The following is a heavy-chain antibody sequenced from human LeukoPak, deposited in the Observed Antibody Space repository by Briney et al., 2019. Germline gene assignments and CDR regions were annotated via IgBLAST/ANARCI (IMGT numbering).Heavy chain of an antibody. CDR2: INHSGST. CDR3: ARHGNRGYSYGRVYYFDY. V-gene: IGHV4-34*01. J-gene: IGHJ4*02. CDR1: GGSISSYY. D-gene: IGHD5-18*01. Sequence: PSETLSLTCTVSGGSISSYYWSWIRQPPGKGLEWIGEINHSGSTNYNPSLKNRVTRSVDTSKDQFSLKLSSVTAADTAVYYCARHGNRGYSYGRVYYFDYWGQGTLVTVSS.